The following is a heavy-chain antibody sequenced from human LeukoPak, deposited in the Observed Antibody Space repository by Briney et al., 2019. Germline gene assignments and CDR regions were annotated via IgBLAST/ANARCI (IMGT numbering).Heavy chain of an antibody. CDR3: ARGTRRYYDGSGYYYGEFDY. D-gene: IGHD3-22*01. V-gene: IGHV4-59*01. CDR1: DDSIKNYF. Sequence: SETLSLTCTVSDDSIKNYFWTWIRQSPGKGLEWIGYVFYSGSTSYNPSLRSRLTMSVDTSKSQFSLNLKSVTAADTAVYYCARGTRRYYDGSGYYYGEFDYWGRGTLVTVSS. CDR2: VFYSGST. J-gene: IGHJ4*02.